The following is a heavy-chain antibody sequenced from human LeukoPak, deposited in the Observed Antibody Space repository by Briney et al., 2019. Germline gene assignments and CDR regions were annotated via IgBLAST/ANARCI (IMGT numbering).Heavy chain of an antibody. D-gene: IGHD1-26*01. CDR2: IYTSGST. CDR3: ARATRSYGDYIDY. J-gene: IGHJ4*02. Sequence: SETLSLTCTVSAGSISSYSWNWIRQPAGKGLEWIGRIYTSGSTNYIPSLKSRVTMSVDTSKNQFSLKLSSVTAADTAVYYCARATRSYGDYIDYWGQGLLVTVSS. CDR1: AGSISSYS. V-gene: IGHV4-4*07.